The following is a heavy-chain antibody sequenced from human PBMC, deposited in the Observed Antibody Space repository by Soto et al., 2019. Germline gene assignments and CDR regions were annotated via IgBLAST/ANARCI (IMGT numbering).Heavy chain of an antibody. D-gene: IGHD1-26*01. V-gene: IGHV1-3*01. Sequence: GASVKVSCKASGYTFTSYAMHWVRQAPGQRLEWVGWIIAGNSNTKYSQKFKGRVTITTDTSSSTAYMELSSLRSEDTAIYYCARGSGTNFPFFDPWGPGTLVTVSS. J-gene: IGHJ5*02. CDR1: GYTFTSYA. CDR2: IIAGNSNT. CDR3: ARGSGTNFPFFDP.